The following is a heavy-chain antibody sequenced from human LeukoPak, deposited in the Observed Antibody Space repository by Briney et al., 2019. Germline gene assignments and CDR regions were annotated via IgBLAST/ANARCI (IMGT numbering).Heavy chain of an antibody. CDR2: INSDGINT. D-gene: IGHD6-19*01. J-gene: IGHJ4*02. CDR3: ARNDFGSGWLGDY. V-gene: IGHV3-74*01. Sequence: GGSLRLSCAASGFTFSNYWMHWVRQAPGKGLVWVSRINSDGINTSYADSVKGRFTISRDNSKNTLYLQMNSLRAEDTALYYCARNDFGSGWLGDYWGQGTLVTVFS. CDR1: GFTFSNYW.